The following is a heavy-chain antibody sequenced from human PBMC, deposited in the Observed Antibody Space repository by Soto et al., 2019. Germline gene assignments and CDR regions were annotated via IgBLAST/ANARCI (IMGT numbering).Heavy chain of an antibody. V-gene: IGHV3-30*03. J-gene: IGHJ6*02. Sequence: QVQLVESGGGVVQPGRSLRLSCAASGFTFSNYGMHWVRQAPGKGLEWVAHTSYDDSNKYYADSVKGRFTISRDNSKNTLSLHMDSLRDDDTAIYYCARDRTSSSSFYYGVDVWGQGTAVTVSS. CDR3: ARDRTSSSSFYYGVDV. D-gene: IGHD6-6*01. CDR1: GFTFSNYG. CDR2: TSYDDSNK.